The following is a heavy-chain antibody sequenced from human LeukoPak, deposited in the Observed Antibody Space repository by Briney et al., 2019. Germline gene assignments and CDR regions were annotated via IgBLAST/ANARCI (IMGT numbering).Heavy chain of an antibody. D-gene: IGHD3-3*01. CDR2: ISAYNGNT. V-gene: IGHV1-18*01. Sequence: ASVKVSCKASGYTFTSYGISWVRQAPGQGLEWMGWISAYNGNTNYAQKLQGRVTMTTDTSTSTAYMELRSLRSDDTAVYYCASSGSDFWSGYPMGYYYGMDVWGQGTTVTVSS. CDR1: GYTFTSYG. J-gene: IGHJ6*02. CDR3: ASSGSDFWSGYPMGYYYGMDV.